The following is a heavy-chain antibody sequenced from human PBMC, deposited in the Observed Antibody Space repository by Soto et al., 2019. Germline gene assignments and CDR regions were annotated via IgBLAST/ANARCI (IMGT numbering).Heavy chain of an antibody. CDR3: ARVKLAGRGSFHD. V-gene: IGHV4-38-2*01. D-gene: IGHD3-3*02. Sequence: LSLTCAVSGYSIPNGYYWGWIRQPPGKGLEWIGSIYHSGNTYYNPSLKSRVTLSIDTSKNQFSLKLRSVTAADTAMYYCARVKLAGRGSFHDWGQGTLVTVSS. CDR1: GYSIPNGYY. J-gene: IGHJ4*02. CDR2: IYHSGNT.